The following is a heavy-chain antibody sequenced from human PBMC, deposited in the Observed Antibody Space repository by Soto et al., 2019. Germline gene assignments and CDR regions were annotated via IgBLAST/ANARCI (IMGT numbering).Heavy chain of an antibody. J-gene: IGHJ5*02. V-gene: IGHV4-31*03. D-gene: IGHD2-15*01. CDR1: GGTISSGGYY. Sequence: QVQLQESGPGLVKPSQTLSLTCTVSGGTISSGGYYWSWIRQHPGKGLEWIGYIYYSGSTYYNPSLKSRVTISVDTSKNQFSLKLSSVTAADTAVYYCARGLPSPHIVVVVAATNWFDPWGQGTLVTVSS. CDR3: ARGLPSPHIVVVVAATNWFDP. CDR2: IYYSGST.